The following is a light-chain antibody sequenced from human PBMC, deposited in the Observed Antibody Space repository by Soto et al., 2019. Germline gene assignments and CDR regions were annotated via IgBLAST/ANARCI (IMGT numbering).Light chain of an antibody. J-gene: IGKJ1*01. CDR2: GAS. CDR3: QQYNNWPPWT. Sequence: EIVMTQSPATLSVSPGERATLSCRASQTVSITLAWYQQKPGQAPRLLIYGASTRDTGIPARFSGSGSGTEFTLTISSLQSEDFAVYYCQQYNNWPPWTFGQGTKVEIK. CDR1: QTVSIT. V-gene: IGKV3-15*01.